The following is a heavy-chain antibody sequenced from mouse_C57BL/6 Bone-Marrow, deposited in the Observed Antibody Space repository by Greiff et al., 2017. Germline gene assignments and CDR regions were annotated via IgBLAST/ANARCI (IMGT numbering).Heavy chain of an antibody. Sequence: VQLQQSGPVLVKPGASVKMSCKASGYTFTDYYMNWVKQSHGKSLELIGVITPYNGGTSYNQKFKGKATLTVDKSSSTAYMELNSLTSEDSAVYYCARWGGSSYWYFDVWGTGTTVTVSS. V-gene: IGHV1-19*01. D-gene: IGHD1-1*01. CDR3: ARWGGSSYWYFDV. J-gene: IGHJ1*03. CDR2: ITPYNGGT. CDR1: GYTFTDYY.